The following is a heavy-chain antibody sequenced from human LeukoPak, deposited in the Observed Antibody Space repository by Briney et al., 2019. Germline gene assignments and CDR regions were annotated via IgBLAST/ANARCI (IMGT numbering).Heavy chain of an antibody. CDR2: ISGSGSGGST. V-gene: IGHV3-23*01. D-gene: IGHD6-13*01. J-gene: IGHJ6*03. CDR1: GFTFSSSA. CDR3: AKAQIAAAGIVFYMDV. Sequence: GGSLRLSCAASGFTFSSSAMSWVRQAPGKGLEWVSSISGSGSGGSTYYADSVKGRFTISRDNAKNSLYLQMNSLRAEDTALYYCAKAQIAAAGIVFYMDVWGKGTTVTISS.